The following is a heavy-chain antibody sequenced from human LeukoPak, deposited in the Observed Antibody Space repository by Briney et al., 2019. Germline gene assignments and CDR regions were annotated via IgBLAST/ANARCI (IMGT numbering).Heavy chain of an antibody. V-gene: IGHV3-30*18. CDR3: AKSHPPTVTTEEGEYLQH. D-gene: IGHD4-17*01. CDR1: GFTFSSFG. Sequence: QPGGSLRLSCAASGFTFSSFGMHWVRQAPGQGLEWVAVISFDGSNQYYADSVKGRFTIYRDNFKNTVYLQMNSLRAEETAVYYCAKSHPPTVTTEEGEYLQHWGQGTLVTVSS. J-gene: IGHJ1*01. CDR2: ISFDGSNQ.